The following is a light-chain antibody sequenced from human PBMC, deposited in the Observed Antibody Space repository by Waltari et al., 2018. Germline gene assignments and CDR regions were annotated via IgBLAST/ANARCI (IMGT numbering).Light chain of an antibody. CDR1: QSVSTY. CDR3: HQRSNWPRT. V-gene: IGKV3-11*01. CDR2: DAS. J-gene: IGKJ5*01. Sequence: EIVMTQSPATLSLSPGERATLSCRASQSVSTYVTCYQQKPGQAPRLLIYDASNRATGIPARFSGSGSGTDFTLTISSLEPEDCAIYYCHQRSNWPRTFGQGTRLEI.